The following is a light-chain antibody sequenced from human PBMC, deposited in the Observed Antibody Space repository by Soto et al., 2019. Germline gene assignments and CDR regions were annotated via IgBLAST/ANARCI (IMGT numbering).Light chain of an antibody. CDR1: QSVRSNE. Sequence: EIVLTQSPGTLSLSPGERATLSCRASQSVRSNELAWYQQKPGQAPRLLIYGASSRATAIPDRVSGSGSGTDFTLTISRLEPDHFAVYYCQQYGSSPLTFGGGTKVEFK. CDR2: GAS. CDR3: QQYGSSPLT. J-gene: IGKJ4*01. V-gene: IGKV3-20*01.